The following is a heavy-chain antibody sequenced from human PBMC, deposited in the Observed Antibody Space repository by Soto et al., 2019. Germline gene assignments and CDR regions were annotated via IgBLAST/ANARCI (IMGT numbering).Heavy chain of an antibody. D-gene: IGHD2-8*01. J-gene: IGHJ4*02. Sequence: QVQLVESGGGVVQPGRSLRLSCAASGFTFSSYAMHWVRQAPGKGLEWVAVISYDGSNKYYADSVKGRFTISRDNSKNTLYLQMNSLRAEDTAVYYCARGGVYAISPLFDYWGQGTLVTVSS. V-gene: IGHV3-30-3*01. CDR2: ISYDGSNK. CDR1: GFTFSSYA. CDR3: ARGGVYAISPLFDY.